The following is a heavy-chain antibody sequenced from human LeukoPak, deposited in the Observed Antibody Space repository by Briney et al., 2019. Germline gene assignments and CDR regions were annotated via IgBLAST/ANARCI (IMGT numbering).Heavy chain of an antibody. Sequence: GGSLRLSCAASGFTFSRYWMTWVRQAPGKGLEWVGNIKQDGSDKNYMDSVKGRFTISRDDTKNSVYLQMSSLGAEDTAVYYCAREVWGPEYWGQGTLVTVSS. CDR1: GFTFSRYW. CDR2: IKQDGSDK. V-gene: IGHV3-7*01. D-gene: IGHD1-14*01. J-gene: IGHJ4*02. CDR3: AREVWGPEY.